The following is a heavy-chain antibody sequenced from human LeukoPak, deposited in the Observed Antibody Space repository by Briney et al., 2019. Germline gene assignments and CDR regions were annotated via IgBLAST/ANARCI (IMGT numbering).Heavy chain of an antibody. Sequence: PGRSLRLSCAASGFTFDDYAMHWVRQAPGKGLEWVSGISWNSGSIGYADSVEGRFTISRDNAKNSLYLQMNSLRAEDMALYYCAKGYCSSTSCSTDYWGQGTLVTVSS. CDR1: GFTFDDYA. D-gene: IGHD2-2*01. CDR3: AKGYCSSTSCSTDY. J-gene: IGHJ4*02. V-gene: IGHV3-9*03. CDR2: ISWNSGSI.